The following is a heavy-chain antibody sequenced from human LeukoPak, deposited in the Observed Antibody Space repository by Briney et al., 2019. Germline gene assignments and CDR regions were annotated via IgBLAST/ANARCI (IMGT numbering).Heavy chain of an antibody. J-gene: IGHJ4*02. D-gene: IGHD3-16*01. V-gene: IGHV3-20*04. Sequence: GGSLRLSCAASGFSFDDYDMSWVRQAPGKGLEWVSGINWNGGSTGYADSVKGRFTISRDNAKNSLYLQMSSLRAEDTALYYCAREEGGYSDYWGQGTLVTVSS. CDR3: AREEGGYSDY. CDR2: INWNGGST. CDR1: GFSFDDYD.